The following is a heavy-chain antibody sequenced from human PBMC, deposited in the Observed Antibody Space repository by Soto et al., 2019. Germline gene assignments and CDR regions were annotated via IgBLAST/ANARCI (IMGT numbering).Heavy chain of an antibody. J-gene: IGHJ4*02. V-gene: IGHV3-20*04. CDR3: ARVPDENPFGESTYYFDY. D-gene: IGHD3-10*01. CDR1: GFTFDDYG. CDR2: INWNGGST. Sequence: GGSLRLSCAASGFTFDDYGMSWVRQAPGKGLEWVSGINWNGGSTGYADSVKGRFTISRDNAKNSLYLQMNSLRAEDTALYYCARVPDENPFGESTYYFDYWGQGTLVTVSS.